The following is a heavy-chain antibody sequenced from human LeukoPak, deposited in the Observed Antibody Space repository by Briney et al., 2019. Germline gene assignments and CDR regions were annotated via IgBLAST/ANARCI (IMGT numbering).Heavy chain of an antibody. Sequence: PGGSLRLSCAASGFSFINYNMNWVRQAPGKGLEWVSSISSSSFYIHYADSVKGRFTISRDNAKNSLYLQMSSLRAEDTSVYYCAKEGDNTGYRYFDDWGQGTLVTVSS. V-gene: IGHV3-21*01. J-gene: IGHJ4*02. CDR1: GFSFINYN. CDR2: ISSSSFYI. D-gene: IGHD3-22*01. CDR3: AKEGDNTGYRYFDD.